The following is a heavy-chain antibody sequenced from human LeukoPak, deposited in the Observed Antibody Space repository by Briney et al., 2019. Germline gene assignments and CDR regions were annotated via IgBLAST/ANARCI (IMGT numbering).Heavy chain of an antibody. J-gene: IGHJ4*02. CDR1: GYTFTNYG. CDR3: AREPLALDY. V-gene: IGHV7-4-1*02. Sequence: ASVKVSCKASGYTFTNYGINWVRQAPGQGLEWMGWINTNTGNPTYAQGFTGRFVFSLDTSVCTAYLQISSLKAEDTAVYYCAREPLALDYWGQGTLVTVSS. CDR2: INTNTGNP.